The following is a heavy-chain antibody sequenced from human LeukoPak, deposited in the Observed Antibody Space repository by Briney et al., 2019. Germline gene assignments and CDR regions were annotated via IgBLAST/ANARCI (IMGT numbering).Heavy chain of an antibody. V-gene: IGHV3-20*01. CDR2: ISWNGGSK. CDR1: GFTFDDYG. Sequence: PGGSLRLSCEASGFTFDDYGMSWVRQAPGKGLEWVSGISWNGGSKGYADSVKGRFTISGDNAKDSLYLQMDSLRGEDTALYQCVRDRTMVRGVMGDAFDVWGQGTMVTVSS. J-gene: IGHJ3*01. D-gene: IGHD3-10*01. CDR3: VRDRTMVRGVMGDAFDV.